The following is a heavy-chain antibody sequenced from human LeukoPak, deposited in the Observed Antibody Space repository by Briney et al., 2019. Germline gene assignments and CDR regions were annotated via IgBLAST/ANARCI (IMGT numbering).Heavy chain of an antibody. Sequence: GSLRLSCAASGFTFSSYEMNWVRQAPGKGMEWVSSISSSSAYIYYADSVKGRFTISRDNAKESLFLQMNSLRPEDTALYYCASLKIRRIGNAFDIWGQGTMVTVSS. J-gene: IGHJ3*02. V-gene: IGHV3-21*01. CDR2: ISSSSAYI. D-gene: IGHD1-1*01. CDR1: GFTFSSYE. CDR3: ASLKIRRIGNAFDI.